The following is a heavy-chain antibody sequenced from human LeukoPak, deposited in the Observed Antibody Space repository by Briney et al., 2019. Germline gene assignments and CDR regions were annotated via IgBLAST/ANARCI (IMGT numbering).Heavy chain of an antibody. CDR2: ISWNSGSI. J-gene: IGHJ4*02. D-gene: IGHD4/OR15-4a*01. CDR1: GFTFDDYA. CDR3: VTAMGLYYFDY. Sequence: PGRSLRLSCAASGFTFDDYAMHWVRQAPGKGLEWVSGISWNSGSIGYADSVKGRFAISRDNAKNSLYLQMNSLRAEDTALYYCVTAMGLYYFDYWGQGTLVTVSS. V-gene: IGHV3-9*01.